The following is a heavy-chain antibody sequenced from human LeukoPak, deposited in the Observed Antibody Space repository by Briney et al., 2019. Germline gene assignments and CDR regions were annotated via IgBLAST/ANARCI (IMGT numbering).Heavy chain of an antibody. V-gene: IGHV4-31*03. CDR1: GGSISSGGYY. D-gene: IGHD2-2*01. J-gene: IGHJ6*02. CDR2: IYYSGST. CDR3: ARGRVPAAHYYYYYGMDV. Sequence: SETLSLTCTVSGGSISSGGYYWSWIRQHPGKGLEWIGYIYYSGSTYYNPSLKSRVTISVDTSKNQFSLKLSSVTAADTAVYYCARGRVPAAHYYYYYGMDVWGQGTTVTVSS.